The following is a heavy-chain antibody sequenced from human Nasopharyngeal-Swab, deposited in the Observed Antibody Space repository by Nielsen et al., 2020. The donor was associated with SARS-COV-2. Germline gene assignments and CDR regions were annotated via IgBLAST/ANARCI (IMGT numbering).Heavy chain of an antibody. D-gene: IGHD4-17*01. CDR1: GFTFSSYG. J-gene: IGHJ5*02. CDR2: IWYDGSNK. V-gene: IGHV3-33*01. Sequence: SLKISCAASGFTFSSYGMHWVRQAPGKGLEWVAVIWYDGSNKYYADSVKGRFTISRDNSKSTLYLQMNSLRAEDTAVYYCARDTGSINDYGETGWFDPWGQGTLVTVSS. CDR3: ARDTGSINDYGETGWFDP.